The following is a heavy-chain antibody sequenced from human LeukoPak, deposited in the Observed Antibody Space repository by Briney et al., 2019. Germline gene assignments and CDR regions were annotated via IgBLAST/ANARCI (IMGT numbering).Heavy chain of an antibody. CDR1: GGSISSGDYY. V-gene: IGHV4-30-4*01. J-gene: IGHJ4*02. Sequence: SETLSLTCTVSGGSISSGDYYWSWIRQPPGKGLEWIGYIYYSGSTYYNPSLKSRVTISVDTSKNQFSLKLSSVTASDTAVYYCASTPRYSSSWYYYFDYWGQGTLVTVSS. D-gene: IGHD6-13*01. CDR2: IYYSGST. CDR3: ASTPRYSSSWYYYFDY.